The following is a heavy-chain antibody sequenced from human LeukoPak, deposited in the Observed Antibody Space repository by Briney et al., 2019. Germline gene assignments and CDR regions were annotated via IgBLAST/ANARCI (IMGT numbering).Heavy chain of an antibody. V-gene: IGHV4-59*08. D-gene: IGHD1/OR15-1a*01. CDR2: VYYSGST. CDR3: ARSIIGTRSKFDY. CDR1: GGSISDYY. J-gene: IGHJ4*02. Sequence: SETLSLTCSVSGGSISDYYWTWIRQPPGKGLELIGYVYYSGSTNYNPSLKSRVTISLDTSKNQFALKLSSVTAADTAVYYCARSIIGTRSKFDYWGQGTLVTVSS.